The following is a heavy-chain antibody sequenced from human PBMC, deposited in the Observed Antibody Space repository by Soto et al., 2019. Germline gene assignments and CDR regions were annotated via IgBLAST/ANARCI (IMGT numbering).Heavy chain of an antibody. CDR1: GYTFASYY. J-gene: IGHJ6*02. CDR2: INPSGGST. D-gene: IGHD6-13*01. CDR3: AREVVKYSSSWYGDYYYGMDV. V-gene: IGHV1-46*01. Sequence: VASVKVSCKASGYTFASYYMHWVRQAPGQGLEWMGIINPSGGSTSYAQKFQGRVTMTRDTSTSTVYMELSSLRSEDTAVYYCAREVVKYSSSWYGDYYYGMDVWGQGTTVTVSS.